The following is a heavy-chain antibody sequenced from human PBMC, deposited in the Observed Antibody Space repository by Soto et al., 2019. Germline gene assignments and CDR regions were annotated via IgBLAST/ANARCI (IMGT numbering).Heavy chain of an antibody. D-gene: IGHD1-1*01. Sequence: QVQLQKSGPGLVKPSGTLSLTCAVSGGSISSSNWWSWVRQPPGKGLEWIGEIYHSGSTNYNPSLKSRVTISVDKSKNQFSLKLSSVTVADTAVYNCASRLPQRGGHFDYWGQGTLATVSS. CDR2: IYHSGST. CDR1: GGSISSSNW. J-gene: IGHJ4*02. V-gene: IGHV4-4*02. CDR3: ASRLPQRGGHFDY.